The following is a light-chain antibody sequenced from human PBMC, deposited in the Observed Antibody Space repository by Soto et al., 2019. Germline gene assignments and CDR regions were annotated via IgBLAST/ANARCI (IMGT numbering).Light chain of an antibody. J-gene: IGLJ1*01. V-gene: IGLV2-14*03. CDR1: SSDVGGYNY. CDR3: SSYTTSNTRQIV. CDR2: DVT. Sequence: QSALTQPASVSGSPGQSITLSCTGTSSDVGGYNYVSWYQHHPGKAPKLIIYDVTNRPSGVSNPFSGSKSGNTVSLTISGLQPEDEADYYCSSYTTSNTRQIVFGTGTKLTVL.